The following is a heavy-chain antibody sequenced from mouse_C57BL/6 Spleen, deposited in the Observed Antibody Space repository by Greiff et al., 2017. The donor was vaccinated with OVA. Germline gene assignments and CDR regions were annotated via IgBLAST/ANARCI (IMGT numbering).Heavy chain of an antibody. CDR2: IDPSDSET. V-gene: IGHV1-52*01. Sequence: VKLQQPGAELVRPGSSVKLSCKASGYTFTSYWMHWVKQRPIQGLEWIGNIDPSDSETHYNQKFKDKATLTVDKSSSTAYMQLSSLTSGDSAVYYCARGNLITRSVDYWGQGTSVTVSS. CDR1: GYTFTSYW. CDR3: ARGNLITRSVDY. J-gene: IGHJ4*01. D-gene: IGHD1-1*01.